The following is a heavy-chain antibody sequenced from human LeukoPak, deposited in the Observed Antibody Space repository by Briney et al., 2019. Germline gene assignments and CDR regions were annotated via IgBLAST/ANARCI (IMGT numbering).Heavy chain of an antibody. CDR1: GGTFSSYS. CDR2: IIPIFDTA. CDR3: ARISLGAIWGYYYGMDA. Sequence: SVKVSCKASGGTFSSYSISWVRQAPGQGLEWMGGIIPIFDTADYAQKFQGRVTITADESTSTAYMELSSLRSEDTAVFYCARISLGAIWGYYYGMDAWGQGTTVTVSS. J-gene: IGHJ6*02. V-gene: IGHV1-69*13. D-gene: IGHD1-26*01.